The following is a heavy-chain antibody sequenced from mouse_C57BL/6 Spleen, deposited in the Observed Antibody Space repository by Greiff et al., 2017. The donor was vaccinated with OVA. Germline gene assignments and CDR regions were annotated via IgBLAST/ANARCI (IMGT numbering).Heavy chain of an antibody. CDR3: ARLGTTVVGDYAMDY. CDR2: IYPGDGDT. D-gene: IGHD1-1*01. J-gene: IGHJ4*01. CDR1: GYAFSSYW. Sequence: VKLMESGAELVKPGASVKISCKASGYAFSSYWMNWVKQRPGKGLEWIGQIYPGDGDTNYNGKFKGKATLTADKSSSTAYMQLSSLTSEDSAVYFCARLGTTVVGDYAMDYWGQGTSVTVSS. V-gene: IGHV1-80*01.